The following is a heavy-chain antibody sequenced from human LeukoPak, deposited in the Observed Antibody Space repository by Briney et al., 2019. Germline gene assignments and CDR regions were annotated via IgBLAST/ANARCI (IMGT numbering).Heavy chain of an antibody. J-gene: IGHJ4*02. D-gene: IGHD3-10*01. Sequence: SETLSLTCAVSGYSISRGYYWALIRQPPGKGLEWIGTVYHTGSTYYNPSLDSRVTIAVDTSKNEFSLNLKSVTAADTAVYYCARAGWIITSGIDYWGQGALVTVSS. CDR1: GYSISRGYY. CDR3: ARAGWIITSGIDY. CDR2: VYHTGST. V-gene: IGHV4-38-2*01.